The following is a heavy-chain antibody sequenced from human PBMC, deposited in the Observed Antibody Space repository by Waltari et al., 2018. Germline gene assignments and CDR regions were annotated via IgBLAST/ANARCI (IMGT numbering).Heavy chain of an antibody. D-gene: IGHD6-19*01. CDR1: EFTVSANY. CDR2: IYRGGST. J-gene: IGHJ3*02. V-gene: IGHV3-66*02. CDR3: ARKYSSGWDQPIGAFDI. Sequence: EVQLVESGGGLVQPGRSLRLSCAASEFTVSANYMSLVRQAPGKGLEWVSVIYRGGSTYYADSVKGRFTISRDSSKNKLFLQMNTLRPEDTAVYYCARKYSSGWDQPIGAFDIWGQGTMVTVSS.